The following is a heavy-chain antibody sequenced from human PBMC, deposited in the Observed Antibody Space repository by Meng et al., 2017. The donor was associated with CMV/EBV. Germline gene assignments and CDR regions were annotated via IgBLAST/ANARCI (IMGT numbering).Heavy chain of an antibody. CDR3: AREGWLQLRYFDY. V-gene: IGHV4-39*07. Sequence: SETLSLTCTVSGGSISSSSYYWGWIRQPPGKGLEWIGSIYYSGSTYYNPSLKSRVTISVDTPKNQFSLKLSSVTAADTAVYYCAREGWLQLRYFDYWGQGTLVTVSS. CDR1: GGSISSSSYY. D-gene: IGHD5-24*01. CDR2: IYYSGST. J-gene: IGHJ4*02.